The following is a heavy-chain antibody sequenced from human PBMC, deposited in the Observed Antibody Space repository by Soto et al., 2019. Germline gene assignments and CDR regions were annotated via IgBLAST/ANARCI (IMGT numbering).Heavy chain of an antibody. Sequence: EVQLLESGGGLVQPGGSLSLSCAASGFRFSSKAMSWVRQAPGKGLEWVSIISGSGSSTYYTDSLTGRFTISRDNSKNMVYLEMNYLRAEDTAVYYCAKENGFQFVNFGASGFDYWGQGSLVSVSS. CDR2: ISGSGSST. V-gene: IGHV3-23*01. D-gene: IGHD6-6*01. CDR3: AKENGFQFVNFGASGFDY. CDR1: GFRFSSKA. J-gene: IGHJ4*02.